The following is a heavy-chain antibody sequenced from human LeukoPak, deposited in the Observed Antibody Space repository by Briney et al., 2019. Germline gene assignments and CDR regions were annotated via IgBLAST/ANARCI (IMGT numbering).Heavy chain of an antibody. CDR1: GFTFSSYA. Sequence: GGSLRLSCAASGFTFSSYAMHWVRQAPGKGLEWVSYISSSGSAIYYADSMKGRFTISRDNAKNSLYLQMSSLRVEDTAVYYCARDPRGITALVDYFDYWGQGTLVTVSS. J-gene: IGHJ4*02. V-gene: IGHV3-48*04. CDR2: ISSSGSAI. CDR3: ARDPRGITALVDYFDY. D-gene: IGHD5-18*01.